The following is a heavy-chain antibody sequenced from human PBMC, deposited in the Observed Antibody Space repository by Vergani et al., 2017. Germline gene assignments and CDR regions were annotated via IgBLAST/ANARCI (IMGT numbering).Heavy chain of an antibody. V-gene: IGHV4-34*01. CDR3: ARDRGDSYGLPFDY. CDR1: GGSFSGYY. J-gene: IGHJ4*02. Sequence: QVQLQQWGAGLLKPSETLSLTCAVYGGSFSGYYWSWIRQPPGKGLEWIGEINHSGSTNYNPSLKSRVTISVDTSKNQFSLKVSSVTAADTAVYYCARDRGDSYGLPFDYWGQGTLVTVSS. CDR2: INHSGST. D-gene: IGHD5-18*01.